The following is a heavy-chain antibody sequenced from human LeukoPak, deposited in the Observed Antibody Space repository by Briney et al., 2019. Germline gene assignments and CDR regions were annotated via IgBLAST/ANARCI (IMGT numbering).Heavy chain of an antibody. Sequence: ASVKVSCKASGYTFTSYGISWVRQAPGQGLEWMGWISAYNGNTNYAQKLQGRVTMTTDTSTSTAYMELRSLRSDDTAVYYCARWLYYYDSSGYYSPDYWGQGTPVTVSS. V-gene: IGHV1-18*01. J-gene: IGHJ4*02. CDR3: ARWLYYYDSSGYYSPDY. CDR1: GYTFTSYG. D-gene: IGHD3-22*01. CDR2: ISAYNGNT.